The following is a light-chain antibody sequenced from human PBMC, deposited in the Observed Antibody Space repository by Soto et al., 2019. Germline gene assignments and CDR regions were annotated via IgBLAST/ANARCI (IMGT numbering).Light chain of an antibody. CDR3: QQYNAWPLT. J-gene: IGKJ4*01. V-gene: IGKV3-15*01. Sequence: EIVMTQSPATLSVSPGERATLSCRASQSVSSYLAWYQQKPGQAPRLLIYGTYTRATGTPDRFSGSGSGTEFTLTISSLQSEDFAVYYCQQYNAWPLTFGGGTKVEI. CDR1: QSVSSY. CDR2: GTY.